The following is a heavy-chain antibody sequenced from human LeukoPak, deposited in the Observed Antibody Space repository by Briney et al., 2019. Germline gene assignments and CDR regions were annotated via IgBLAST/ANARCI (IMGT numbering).Heavy chain of an antibody. J-gene: IGHJ3*02. V-gene: IGHV1-69*06. CDR1: GGTFSSYA. D-gene: IGHD1-26*01. CDR3: ASRIEWELLDAFDI. Sequence: ASVKVSCKASGGTFSSYAISWVRQAPGQGLEWMGGIIPIFGTANYAQKFQGRVTITADKSTSTAYMELSSLRSEDTAVYYCASRIEWELLDAFDIWGQGTMVTVSS. CDR2: IIPIFGTA.